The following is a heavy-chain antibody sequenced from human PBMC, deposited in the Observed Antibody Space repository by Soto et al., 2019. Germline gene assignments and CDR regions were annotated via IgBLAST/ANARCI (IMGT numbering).Heavy chain of an antibody. V-gene: IGHV3-7*01. J-gene: IGHJ4*02. D-gene: IGHD6-19*01. CDR1: GFTFSDYW. Sequence: GGSLRLSCAASGFTFSDYWMTWVRQAPGKGLEWVANIKQDGSEKYYVDSVKGRFSISRDNAKNSLYLQMNSLRVEDTAVYYCARDSKAVAGGNFFDYWGQGTLVTVSS. CDR2: IKQDGSEK. CDR3: ARDSKAVAGGNFFDY.